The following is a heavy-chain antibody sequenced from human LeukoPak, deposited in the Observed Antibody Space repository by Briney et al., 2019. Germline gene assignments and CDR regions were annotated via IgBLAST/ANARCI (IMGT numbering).Heavy chain of an antibody. Sequence: SETLSLTCTVSGGSISSYYWSWIRQPPGKGLEWIGYIYYSGSTNYNPSLKSRVTISVDTSKNQFSLKLSSVTAADTAVYYCARKRYSSSWYYFDYWGQGTLVTVSS. CDR3: ARKRYSSSWYYFDY. CDR2: IYYSGST. V-gene: IGHV4-59*01. J-gene: IGHJ4*02. CDR1: GGSISSYY. D-gene: IGHD6-13*01.